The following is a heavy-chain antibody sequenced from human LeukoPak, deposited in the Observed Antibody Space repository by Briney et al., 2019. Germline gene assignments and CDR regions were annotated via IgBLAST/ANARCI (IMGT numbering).Heavy chain of an antibody. D-gene: IGHD3-3*01. CDR3: ARTITIFGALGYFDY. CDR1: GGSISGYY. J-gene: IGHJ4*02. Sequence: PSETLSLTCTVSGGSISGYYWSWIRQSAGKGLEWIGRINTSGNTNYNPFLKSRVAMSQDTSKNQFSLKLSSVTAADTAVYYCARTITIFGALGYFDYWGQGTLVTVSS. V-gene: IGHV4-4*07. CDR2: INTSGNT.